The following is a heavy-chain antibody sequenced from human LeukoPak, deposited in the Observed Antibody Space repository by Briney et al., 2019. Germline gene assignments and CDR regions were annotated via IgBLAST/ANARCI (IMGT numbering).Heavy chain of an antibody. J-gene: IGHJ4*02. Sequence: GGSVTLSCAAAAFTLGLYAVRWAPQAPGEGRVWVSSISGSGANIHYAESEKGRFTITRDNSKNTLYLQMNSLRAEDTAVYFCAKDFTTGGSGSYLDTYFDYWGQGTLVTVSS. V-gene: IGHV3-23*01. CDR1: AFTLGLYA. D-gene: IGHD3-10*01. CDR2: ISGSGANI. CDR3: AKDFTTGGSGSYLDTYFDY.